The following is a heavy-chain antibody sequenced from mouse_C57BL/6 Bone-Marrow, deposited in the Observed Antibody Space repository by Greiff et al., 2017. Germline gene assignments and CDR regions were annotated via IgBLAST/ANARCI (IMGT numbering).Heavy chain of an antibody. Sequence: EVQLVESGGGLVKPGGSLKLSCAASGFTFSSYTMSWVRQTPEKRLEWVATISGGGGNTYYPDSVKGRFTISRDNAKNTLYLQMSSLRSEDTALYYCARRYYYAMDYWGQGTSVTVSS. CDR2: ISGGGGNT. CDR3: ARRYYYAMDY. J-gene: IGHJ4*01. CDR1: GFTFSSYT. V-gene: IGHV5-9*01.